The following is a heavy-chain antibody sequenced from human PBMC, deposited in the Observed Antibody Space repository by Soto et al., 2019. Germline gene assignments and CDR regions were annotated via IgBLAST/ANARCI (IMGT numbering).Heavy chain of an antibody. Sequence: QITLKESGPTLVKPTQTLTLTCTFSGFSLSTSGVGVGWIRQPPGKALEWLAVIYWDDGKRYSPSLKSRLTITKDTSKNQVVLTMTNMDPADTATYYCVQSPGPRVITFGGVIVIGRFDPWGQGTLVTVSS. V-gene: IGHV2-5*02. D-gene: IGHD3-16*02. CDR3: VQSPGPRVITFGGVIVIGRFDP. CDR2: IYWDDGK. CDR1: GFSLSTSGVG. J-gene: IGHJ5*02.